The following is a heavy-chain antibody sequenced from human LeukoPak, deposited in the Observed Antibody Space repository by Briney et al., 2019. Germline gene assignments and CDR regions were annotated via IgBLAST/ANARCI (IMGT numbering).Heavy chain of an antibody. Sequence: SETLSLTCTVSGGSITGYFWSWIRQPPGKGLEWIGYIYYSGSTNYNPSLKSRVTISVDTPKNQFSLKLSSVTAADTAVYYCASVLGYSGAFDIWGQGTMVTVSS. CDR3: ASVLGYSGAFDI. J-gene: IGHJ3*02. CDR1: GGSITGYF. V-gene: IGHV4-59*01. CDR2: IYYSGST. D-gene: IGHD3-10*01.